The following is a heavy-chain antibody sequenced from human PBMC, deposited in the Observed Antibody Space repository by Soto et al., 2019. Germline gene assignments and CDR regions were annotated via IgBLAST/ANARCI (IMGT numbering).Heavy chain of an antibody. CDR3: AKATHNAEREYCSTTSCAAEYFQH. D-gene: IGHD2-2*01. V-gene: IGHV3-23*01. CDR2: IGDATDKT. J-gene: IGHJ1*01. CDR1: GFSISDYA. Sequence: PGGSLRLSCAASGFSISDYAMSWVRQAPGKGLEWVSTIGDATDKTYYADSVKGRFTISRDTSKNTIFLQMNGLRAEDTAVYYCAKATHNAEREYCSTTSCAAEYFQHWGQGTPVTVSS.